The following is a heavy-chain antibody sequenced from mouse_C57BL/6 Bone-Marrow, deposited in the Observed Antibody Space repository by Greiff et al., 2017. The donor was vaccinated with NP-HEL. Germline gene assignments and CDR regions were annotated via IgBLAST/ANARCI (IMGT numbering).Heavy chain of an antibody. V-gene: IGHV1-81*01. CDR2: IYPRSGNT. D-gene: IGHD4-1*01. CDR3: ARSNWGGFAWFAY. CDR1: GYTFTSYG. Sequence: VKLQESGAELARPGASVKLSCKASGYTFTSYGISWVKQRTGQGLEWIGEIYPRSGNTYYNEKFKGKATLTADKSSSTAYMELRSLTSEDSAVYFCARSNWGGFAWFAYWGQGTLVTVSA. J-gene: IGHJ3*01.